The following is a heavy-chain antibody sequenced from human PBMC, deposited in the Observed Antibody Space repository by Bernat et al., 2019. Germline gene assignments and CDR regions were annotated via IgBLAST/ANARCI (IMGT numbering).Heavy chain of an antibody. J-gene: IGHJ4*01. CDR2: ISYDGSNK. V-gene: IGHV3-30*18. D-gene: IGHD3-10*01. CDR3: AKGGFWVDPPQPPYFDY. Sequence: QVQLVESGGGVVQPGRSLRLSCAASGFTFSSYGMHWVRQAPGKGLEWVAVISYDGSNKYYADSVKGRFTISRDNSKNTLYLQMNSLRAEDTAVYYCAKGGFWVDPPQPPYFDYWGHGTLVTVSS. CDR1: GFTFSSYG.